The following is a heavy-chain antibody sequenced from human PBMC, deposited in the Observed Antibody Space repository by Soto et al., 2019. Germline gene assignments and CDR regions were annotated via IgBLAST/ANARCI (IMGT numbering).Heavy chain of an antibody. CDR2: ISGSGGST. CDR1: GFTFSSYA. J-gene: IGHJ4*02. D-gene: IGHD3-22*01. V-gene: IGHV3-23*01. CDR3: AKGVGYYDSSGSYCFDY. Sequence: EVQLLESGGGLGQPGGSLRLSCAASGFTFSSYAMSWVRQAPGKGLEWVSAISGSGGSTYYADSVKGRFTISRDNSKNTLYLQMNSLRAEETDVYHCAKGVGYYDSSGSYCFDYWGQGTLVTVSS.